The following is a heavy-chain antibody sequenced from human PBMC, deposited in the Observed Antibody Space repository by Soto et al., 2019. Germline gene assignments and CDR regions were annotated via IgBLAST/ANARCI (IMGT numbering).Heavy chain of an antibody. J-gene: IGHJ6*02. Sequence: ASVKVSCKASGYTFTSYGISWVRQAPGQGLEWMGWISAYNGNTNYAQKLQGRVTMTTDTSTSTAYMELRSLRSDDMAVYYCARDGARYYDFWSGYYVRAGMDVWGQGTTVTVSS. CDR3: ARDGARYYDFWSGYYVRAGMDV. CDR1: GYTFTSYG. V-gene: IGHV1-18*03. CDR2: ISAYNGNT. D-gene: IGHD3-3*01.